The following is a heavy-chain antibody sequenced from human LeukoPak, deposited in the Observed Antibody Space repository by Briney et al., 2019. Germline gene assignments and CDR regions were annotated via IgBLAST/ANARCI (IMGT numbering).Heavy chain of an antibody. D-gene: IGHD3-16*01. CDR2: IHHNGVT. CDR1: DYSISSGFY. Sequence: SETLSLTCTVSDYSISSGFYWGWIRQSPGKGLEWIGSIHHNGVTFYNPSLRSRVSISLDTSKNQFSLRLSSVTAADTAVYYCGRSYHDDAWAAFDIWGQGTVVTISS. V-gene: IGHV4-38-2*02. CDR3: GRSYHDDAWAAFDI. J-gene: IGHJ3*02.